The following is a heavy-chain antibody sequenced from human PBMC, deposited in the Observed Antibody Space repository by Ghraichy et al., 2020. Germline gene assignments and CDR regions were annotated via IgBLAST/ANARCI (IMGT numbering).Heavy chain of an antibody. J-gene: IGHJ4*02. D-gene: IGHD3-22*01. CDR2: IYYSRRT. CDR3: ARGYYDSSGYYPPGSY. CDR1: GGSISSSSYY. Sequence: SETLSLTCTVSGGSISSSSYYWGWIRQPPGKGLEWIGSIYYSRRTYYDPSLKSRVTISVDTSKNQFSLKLSTVTAADTAVYYCARGYYDSSGYYPPGSYWGQGTLVTVSS. V-gene: IGHV4-39*07.